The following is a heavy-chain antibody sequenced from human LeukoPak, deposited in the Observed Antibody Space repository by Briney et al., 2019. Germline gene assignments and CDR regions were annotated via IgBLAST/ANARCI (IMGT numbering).Heavy chain of an antibody. CDR2: IKSKTDGGTT. J-gene: IGHJ4*02. CDR3: TTAILWLLTYFDY. D-gene: IGHD3-22*01. V-gene: IGHV3-15*01. CDR1: GFTFSNAW. Sequence: GGSLRLSCAASGFTFSNAWMSWVRQAPGKGLEWVGRIKSKTDGGTTDYAAPVKGRFTISRDDSKNTLYLQMNSLKTEDTAVYYCTTAILWLLTYFDYWGQGTLVTVSS.